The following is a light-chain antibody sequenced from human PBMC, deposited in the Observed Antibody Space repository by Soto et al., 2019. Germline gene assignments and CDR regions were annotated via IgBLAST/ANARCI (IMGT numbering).Light chain of an antibody. Sequence: QSVLTQPPSVSGSPGQSVTISCSGTSSDVGSYNRVSWYQQPPGTAPKLIIYEVSYRPSGVPDRFSGSKSGNTASLTISGAQAEDEADYYCISYRGGGTVVFGGGTKLTVL. V-gene: IGLV2-18*02. CDR3: ISYRGGGTVV. J-gene: IGLJ3*02. CDR2: EVS. CDR1: SSDVGSYNR.